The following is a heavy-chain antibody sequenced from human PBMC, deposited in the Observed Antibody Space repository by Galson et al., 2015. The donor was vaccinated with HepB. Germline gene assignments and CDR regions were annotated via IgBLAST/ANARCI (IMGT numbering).Heavy chain of an antibody. D-gene: IGHD6-6*01. V-gene: IGHV3-73*01. CDR2: IRSKANSYAT. CDR1: GFTFSGSA. J-gene: IGHJ3*02. Sequence: SLRLSCAASGFTFSGSAMHWVRQASGKGLEWVGRIRSKANSYATAYAASVKGRFTISRDDSKNTAYLQMNSLKTEDTAVYYCTRPEEGAARQGDAFDIWGQGTMVTVSS. CDR3: TRPEEGAARQGDAFDI.